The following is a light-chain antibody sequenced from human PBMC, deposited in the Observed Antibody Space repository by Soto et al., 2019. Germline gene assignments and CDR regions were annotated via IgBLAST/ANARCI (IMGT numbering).Light chain of an antibody. CDR2: DVS. J-gene: IGLJ2*01. CDR3: SSYTSSSTRV. CDR1: SSDVGGYNY. V-gene: IGLV2-14*01. Sequence: QSVLTQPASVSGSPGQSITISCTGTSSDVGGYNYVSWYQQHPGKAPKLMIYDVSNRPSGVSNRFPGSKSGNTASLTIFGLQAGDEVYYYCSSYTSSSTRVFGGGTKLTVL.